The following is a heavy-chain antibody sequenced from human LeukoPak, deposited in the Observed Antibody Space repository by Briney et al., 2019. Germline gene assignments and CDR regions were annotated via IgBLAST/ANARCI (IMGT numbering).Heavy chain of an antibody. V-gene: IGHV1-69*02. CDR1: AGTFSSYT. CDR2: IIPILGIA. J-gene: IGHJ4*02. D-gene: IGHD6-13*01. CDR3: ARAGAAGSLPVDY. Sequence: SVKVSCKASAGTFSSYTISWVRQAPGQGLEWMGRIIPILGIANYAQKFQGRVTITADKSTSTAYMELSSLRSEDTAVYYCARAGAAGSLPVDYWGQGTLVTVSS.